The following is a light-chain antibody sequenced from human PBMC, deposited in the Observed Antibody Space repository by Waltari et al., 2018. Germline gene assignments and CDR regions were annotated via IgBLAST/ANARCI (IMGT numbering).Light chain of an antibody. CDR3: MQVLQTPRT. Sequence: DIVMTQSPRSLPVTAGEPASISCRSSQSLLHSNGYNYLDWYLQKPGQSPQILIYLGSNRASGVPDRFSGSGSGTDFTLKISRVEAEDVGVYYCMQVLQTPRTFGQGTKVEIK. CDR1: QSLLHSNGYNY. V-gene: IGKV2-28*01. CDR2: LGS. J-gene: IGKJ1*01.